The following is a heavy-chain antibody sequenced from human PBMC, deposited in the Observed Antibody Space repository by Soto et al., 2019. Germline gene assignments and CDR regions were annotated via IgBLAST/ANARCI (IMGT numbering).Heavy chain of an antibody. V-gene: IGHV5-10-1*01. CDR2: IDPSDSYT. CDR3: ARPQKNYDSSGYYRPGGWFDP. J-gene: IGHJ5*02. D-gene: IGHD3-22*01. CDR1: GYSFTSYW. Sequence: PGESLKISCKGSGYSFTSYWISWVRQMPGKGLEWMGRIDPSDSYTNYSPSFQGHVTISADKSISTAYLQWSSLKASDTAMYYCARPQKNYDSSGYYRPGGWFDPWGQGTLVTVSS.